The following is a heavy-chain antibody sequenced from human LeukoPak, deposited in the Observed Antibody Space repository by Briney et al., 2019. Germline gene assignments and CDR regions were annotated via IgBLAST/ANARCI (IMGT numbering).Heavy chain of an antibody. CDR1: GYNLISYY. V-gene: IGHV1-46*01. J-gene: IGHJ4*02. Sequence: ASVKVSCKASGYNLISYYMHWVRQAPGQGLEWMGIINPSGGSTSYAQKFQGRVTMTGDTSTSTVYMELSSLRSEYTAVYYCARKYNYDSSGLDYWGQGTLVSVSS. CDR3: ARKYNYDSSGLDY. D-gene: IGHD3-22*01. CDR2: INPSGGST.